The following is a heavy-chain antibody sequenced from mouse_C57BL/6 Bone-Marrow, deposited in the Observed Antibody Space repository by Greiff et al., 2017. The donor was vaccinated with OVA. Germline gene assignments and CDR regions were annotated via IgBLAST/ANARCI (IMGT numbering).Heavy chain of an antibody. D-gene: IGHD2-5*01. J-gene: IGHJ3*01. V-gene: IGHV3-6*01. CDR2: ISYDGSN. CDR3: ARKDYYSNSFAY. CDR1: GYSITSGYY. Sequence: ESGPGLVKPSQSLSLTCSVTGYSITSGYYWNWIRQFPGNKLEWMGYISYDGSNNYNPSLKNRISITRDTSKNQFFLKFNSVTTEDTATYYCARKDYYSNSFAYWGQGTLVTVSA.